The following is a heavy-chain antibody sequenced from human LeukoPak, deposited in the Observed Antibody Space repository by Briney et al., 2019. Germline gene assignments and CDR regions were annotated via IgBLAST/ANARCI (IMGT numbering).Heavy chain of an antibody. D-gene: IGHD6-13*01. CDR2: IYPGDSDP. CDR3: VRHGLGSSWFGFDY. CDR1: GYTFTTYW. Sequence: GESLKISCKGSGYTFTTYWIGWVRQMPGKGLEWIGIIYPGDSDPRYSPSFQGQVTISADKSISTAYLQWSSLKASDSAMYYCVRHGLGSSWFGFDYWGQGTLVTVSS. V-gene: IGHV5-51*01. J-gene: IGHJ4*02.